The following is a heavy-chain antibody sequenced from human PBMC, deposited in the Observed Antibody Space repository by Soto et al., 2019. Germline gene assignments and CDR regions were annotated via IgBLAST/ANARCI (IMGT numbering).Heavy chain of an antibody. CDR1: GGSISSYW. J-gene: IGHJ4*02. V-gene: IGHV4-59*08. D-gene: IGHD2-21*01. CDR3: ARLDSRKGHYYDY. Sequence: SVTMSVTCTVSGGSISSYWWTWIRQTPGRRLEWIGYMYYTGSTNYNPSLKSRVSISVDTSKNQFSLKLRSVTAEDTAVYYCARLDSRKGHYYDYWGQGTLVTVSS. CDR2: MYYTGST.